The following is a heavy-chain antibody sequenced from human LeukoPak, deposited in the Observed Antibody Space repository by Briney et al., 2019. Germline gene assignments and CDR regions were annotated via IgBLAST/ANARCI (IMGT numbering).Heavy chain of an antibody. Sequence: PGGSVRLSCAASGFAFSSYSMNWVRQAPGQGLEWVSYIRSSSTNIFYADYVKGRFTISRDNAKNTLYLQMNSLRVEDTAVYFCARDSRSHSGTAACYRPYFDYWGQGILVTVSS. D-gene: IGHD2-15*01. V-gene: IGHV3-48*01. CDR3: ARDSRSHSGTAACYRPYFDY. J-gene: IGHJ4*02. CDR2: IRSSSTNI. CDR1: GFAFSSYS.